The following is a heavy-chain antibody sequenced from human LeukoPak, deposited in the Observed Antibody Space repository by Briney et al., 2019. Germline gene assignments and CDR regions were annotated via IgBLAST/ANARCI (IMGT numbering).Heavy chain of an antibody. CDR1: GFTFSSYS. D-gene: IGHD2-8*02. J-gene: IGHJ4*02. CDR2: ISSSSYI. V-gene: IGHV3-21*01. CDR3: ARARTGYYSDY. Sequence: GGSLRLSCAASGFTFSSYSMNWVRQAPGKGLEWVSSISSSSYIYYADSVKGRFTISRDNAKNSLYLQMNSLRAEDTAVYYCARARTGYYSDYWGQGTLVTVSS.